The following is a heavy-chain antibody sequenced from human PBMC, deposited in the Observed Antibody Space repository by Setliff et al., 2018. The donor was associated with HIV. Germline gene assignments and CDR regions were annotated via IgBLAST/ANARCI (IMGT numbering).Heavy chain of an antibody. D-gene: IGHD3-10*01. J-gene: IGHJ6*03. CDR1: GFTFSSYT. V-gene: IGHV3-21*03. CDR2: ISSSSYYI. Sequence: GGSLRLSCAASGFTFSSYTMNWVRQAPGKGLEWVSSISSSSYYIYYADSVKGRFTISRDNSKNTLYLQMNSLRIEDSGAYYCANSYSASGNYHYYDYLDVWGKGTTVTVSS. CDR3: ANSYSASGNYHYYDYLDV.